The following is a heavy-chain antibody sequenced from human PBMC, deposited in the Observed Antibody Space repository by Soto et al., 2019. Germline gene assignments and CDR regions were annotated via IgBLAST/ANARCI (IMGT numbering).Heavy chain of an antibody. V-gene: IGHV3-53*02. D-gene: IGHD6-19*01. CDR3: AGFTSPGSYYYHSSMDV. J-gene: IGHJ6*02. CDR1: GFTVSNNY. CDR2: IYSGGST. Sequence: EVRLVETGGGLIQPGGSLRLSCAASGFTVSNNYMYWVRQAPGKGLEWVSVIYSGGSTYHADSVKGRFTTSRDISKNTLYPQMNSLGAEDTAVYYCAGFTSPGSYYYHSSMDVCGQAPTVTVSS.